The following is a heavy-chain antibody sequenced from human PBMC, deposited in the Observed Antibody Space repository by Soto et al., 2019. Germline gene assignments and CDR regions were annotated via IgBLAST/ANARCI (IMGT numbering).Heavy chain of an antibody. Sequence: GGSLRLSCAASGFTFSSYSMNWVRQAPGKGLEWVSYISSSSSTIYYADSVKGRFTISRDNAKNSLYLQMNSLRAEDTAVYYCARARQTWVRYFDWLSPSAAFDIWGQGTMVTVSS. D-gene: IGHD3-9*01. V-gene: IGHV3-48*01. J-gene: IGHJ3*02. CDR2: ISSSSSTI. CDR1: GFTFSSYS. CDR3: ARARQTWVRYFDWLSPSAAFDI.